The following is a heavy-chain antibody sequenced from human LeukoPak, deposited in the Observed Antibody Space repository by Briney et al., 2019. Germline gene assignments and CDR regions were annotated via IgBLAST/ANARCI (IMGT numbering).Heavy chain of an antibody. CDR2: IIPIFGTT. J-gene: IGHJ4*02. Sequence: SVQVSCKASGGTFSSHAISWVRQAPGQGLEWVGGIIPIFGTTNYAQKFQGRVTITMDESTSTGYVELRSLRSDDTAVYYCARGDSGYDYGFDNWGQGTLVTVSS. CDR1: GGTFSSHA. V-gene: IGHV1-69*05. CDR3: ARGDSGYDYGFDN. D-gene: IGHD5-12*01.